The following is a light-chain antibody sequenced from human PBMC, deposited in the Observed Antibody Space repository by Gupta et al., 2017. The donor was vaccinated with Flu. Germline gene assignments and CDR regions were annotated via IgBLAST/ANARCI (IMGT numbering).Light chain of an antibody. J-gene: IGLJ3*02. V-gene: IGLV1-47*01. CDR2: RND. Sequence: QRVTLSWSGSSSIIGSSYRYWDQQLQGKPTKRIIERNDERPSGGSARFTGYKAGTSAFLAIRGLRSEDDAYYYCAECDGSLSVVFGGGTKLTVL. CDR3: AECDGSLSVV. CDR1: SSIIGSSY.